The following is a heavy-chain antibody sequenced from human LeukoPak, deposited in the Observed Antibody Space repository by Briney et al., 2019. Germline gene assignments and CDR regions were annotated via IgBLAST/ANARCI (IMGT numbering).Heavy chain of an antibody. CDR1: GFTFSSYG. V-gene: IGHV3-48*04. Sequence: GGSLRLSCAASGFTFSSYGMTWVRQAPGKGLEWVSYISSSSSTIYYADSVKGRFTISRDNAKNSLYLQMNSLRAEDTAVYYCARENYGGNALDAFDIWGQGTMVTVSS. D-gene: IGHD4-23*01. J-gene: IGHJ3*02. CDR2: ISSSSSTI. CDR3: ARENYGGNALDAFDI.